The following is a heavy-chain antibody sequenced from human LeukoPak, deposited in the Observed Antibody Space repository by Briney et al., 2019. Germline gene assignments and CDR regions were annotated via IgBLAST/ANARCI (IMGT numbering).Heavy chain of an antibody. CDR2: INPNSGGT. J-gene: IGHJ5*02. D-gene: IGHD2-2*01. CDR3: ARDLTAFCLGSITQPSS. V-gene: IGHV1-2*02. Sequence: ASVKVSCKASGYTFTGYFMHWVRQAPGQGLEWMGWINPNSGGTNYAQKFQGRVTMTRDTSISTAYMELSRLRSDDTAVYFCARDLTAFCLGSITQPSSWGQGTLVTVSS. CDR1: GYTFTGYF.